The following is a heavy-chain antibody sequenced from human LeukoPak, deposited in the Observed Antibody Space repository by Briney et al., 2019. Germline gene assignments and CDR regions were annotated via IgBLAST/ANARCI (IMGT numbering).Heavy chain of an antibody. V-gene: IGHV3-23*01. CDR1: GFTFSSYA. Sequence: PGGSLRLSCAASGFTFSSYAMSWVRQAPGKGLEWVSGINWNGGSTGYADSVKGRFTISRDNSKNTLYLQMNSLRAEDTAVYYCAKVANYYDSSGYYYGAFDIWGQGTMVTVSS. J-gene: IGHJ3*02. CDR3: AKVANYYDSSGYYYGAFDI. CDR2: INWNGGST. D-gene: IGHD3-22*01.